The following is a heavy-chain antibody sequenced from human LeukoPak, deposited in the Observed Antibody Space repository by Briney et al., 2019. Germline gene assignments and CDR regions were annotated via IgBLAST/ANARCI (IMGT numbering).Heavy chain of an antibody. CDR1: GYTVTGYY. V-gene: IGHV1-2*02. J-gene: IGHJ4*02. D-gene: IGHD3-9*01. CDR2: INPDSGGT. CDR3: ARVRTAGYYDILTGYRVFDY. Sequence: GASVKVSCKASGYTVTGYYMHWVRQAPGQGREWMGWINPDSGGTNYTQKFQSSVTMTTDTSISTAYMGLSRLRSDDTAVYYCARVRTAGYYDILTGYRVFDYWGQGTLVTVSS.